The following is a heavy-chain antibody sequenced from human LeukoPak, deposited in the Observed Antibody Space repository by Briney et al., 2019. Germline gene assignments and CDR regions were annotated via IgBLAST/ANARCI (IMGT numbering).Heavy chain of an antibody. CDR3: ARGGGSGAIRGFDY. CDR1: GFTFSSYA. CDR2: ISSNGGST. D-gene: IGHD3-10*01. Sequence: GGSLRLSCATSGFTFSSYAMHWVRQAPGKGLEYVSAISSNGGSTYYANSVKGRFTISRDNSKNTLYLQMGSLRAEDMAVYYCARGGGSGAIRGFDYWGQGTLVTVSS. V-gene: IGHV3-64*01. J-gene: IGHJ4*02.